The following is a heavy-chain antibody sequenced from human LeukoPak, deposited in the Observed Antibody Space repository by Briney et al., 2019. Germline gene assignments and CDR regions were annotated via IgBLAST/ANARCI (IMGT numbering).Heavy chain of an antibody. J-gene: IGHJ4*02. V-gene: IGHV3-23*01. CDR1: GFTFSSYA. Sequence: PGGSLRLSCAASGFTFSSYAMSWVRQAPGKGLEWVSAISGSGGSTYYADSVKGRFTISRDNSKNTLYLQMNSLRAEDTAVYYCARDQMSESYFDFDYWGQGTLVTVSS. CDR2: ISGSGGST. CDR3: ARDQMSESYFDFDY. D-gene: IGHD1-26*01.